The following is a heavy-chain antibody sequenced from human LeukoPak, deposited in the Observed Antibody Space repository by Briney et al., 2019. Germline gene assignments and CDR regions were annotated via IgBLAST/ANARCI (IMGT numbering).Heavy chain of an antibody. V-gene: IGHV1-8*01. CDR3: ARGWSTMVRGAQGY. J-gene: IGHJ4*02. CDR2: MNPNSGNT. CDR1: GYTFTSYD. Sequence: ASVKVSCKASGYTFTSYDINWVRQATGQGLEWMGWMNPNSGNTGYAQKFQGRVTMTRNTSISTAYMELSSLRSEGTAVYYCARGWSTMVRGAQGYWGQGTLVTVSS. D-gene: IGHD3-10*01.